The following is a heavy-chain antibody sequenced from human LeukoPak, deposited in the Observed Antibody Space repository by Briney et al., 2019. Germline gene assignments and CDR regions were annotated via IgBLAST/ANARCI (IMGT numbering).Heavy chain of an antibody. Sequence: GGSLRLSCAASGFTFSSHWINWVRQAPGKGLEWVAVIWCDGSAIYYADSVRGRFTLSRDNSKNTLYLQMNSLRAEDTAVYYCARDLLDCSGGTCYTPGMDVWGQGTTVTVSS. CDR2: IWCDGSAI. J-gene: IGHJ6*02. D-gene: IGHD2-15*01. CDR3: ARDLLDCSGGTCYTPGMDV. V-gene: IGHV3-33*08. CDR1: GFTFSSHW.